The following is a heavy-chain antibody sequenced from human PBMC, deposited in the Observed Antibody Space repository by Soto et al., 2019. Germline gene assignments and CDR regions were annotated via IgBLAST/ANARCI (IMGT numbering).Heavy chain of an antibody. V-gene: IGHV3-23*01. Sequence: TGGSLRLSCAASGFTFSSYAMSWVRQAPGKGLEWVSAISGSGGSTYYADSVKGRFTISRDNSKNTLYLQMNSLRAEDTAVYYCAKVIGGYCSSTSCTYFDYWGQGTLVTVSS. J-gene: IGHJ4*02. CDR1: GFTFSSYA. CDR2: ISGSGGST. D-gene: IGHD2-2*01. CDR3: AKVIGGYCSSTSCTYFDY.